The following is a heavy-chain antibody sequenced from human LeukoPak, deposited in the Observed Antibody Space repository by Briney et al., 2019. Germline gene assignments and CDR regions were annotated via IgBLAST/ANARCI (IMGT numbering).Heavy chain of an antibody. CDR1: GYSFTTYW. D-gene: IGHD2/OR15-2a*01. V-gene: IGHV5-51*01. CDR2: IYPGDSDT. CDR3: ARHQVLYAGDSPLDY. Sequence: GESLKISCKGSGYSFTTYWIAWVRQMPGKGLEWMGIIYPGDSDTRYNPSFQGQVTISADKSINTAYLQWNSLKASDSAIYYCARHQVLYAGDSPLDYWGQGTLATVSS. J-gene: IGHJ4*02.